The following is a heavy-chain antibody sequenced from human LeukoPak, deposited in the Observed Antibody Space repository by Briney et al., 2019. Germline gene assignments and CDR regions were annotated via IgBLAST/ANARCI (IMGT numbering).Heavy chain of an antibody. D-gene: IGHD6-19*01. V-gene: IGHV3-33*06. CDR2: IWYDGSNK. J-gene: IGHJ4*02. CDR3: AKDFDSSGWYEAFDY. CDR1: GFTFSSYG. Sequence: GRSLRLSCPASGFTFSSYGMHWVRQAPGKGLEWVAVIWYDGSNKYYADSVKGRFTISRDNSKNTLYLQMNSLRAEDTAVYYCAKDFDSSGWYEAFDYWGRGTLVTVSS.